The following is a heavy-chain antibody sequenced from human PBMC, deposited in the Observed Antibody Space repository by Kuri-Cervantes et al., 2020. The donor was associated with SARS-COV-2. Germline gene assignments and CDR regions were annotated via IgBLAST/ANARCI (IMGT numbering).Heavy chain of an antibody. D-gene: IGHD3-3*01. V-gene: IGHV4-39*01. J-gene: IGHJ4*02. CDR1: GGSISSSSYY. CDR3: ATSGYYDFWSGYYFDY. Sequence: SETLSLTCTVSGGSISSSSYYWGWIRQPPGKGLEWIGSIYYSGSTYYNPSLKSRVTISVDTSKNQFSLKLSSVTAADTAVYYCATSGYYDFWSGYYFDYLGQGTLVTVSS. CDR2: IYYSGST.